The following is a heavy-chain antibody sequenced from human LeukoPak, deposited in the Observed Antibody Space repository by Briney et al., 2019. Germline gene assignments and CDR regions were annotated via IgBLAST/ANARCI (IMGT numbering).Heavy chain of an antibody. CDR3: ARHANTYDAFDI. CDR2: IYYSGST. J-gene: IGHJ3*02. D-gene: IGHD2-2*02. Sequence: SQTLSLTCSVSGGSISSYFWSWIRQPPGKGLEWIGHIYYSGSTKYSPSLKSRVTISVDTSKNQFSLKLSSVTAADTAVYYCARHANTYDAFDIWGQGTMVTVCS. CDR1: GGSISSYF. V-gene: IGHV4-59*08.